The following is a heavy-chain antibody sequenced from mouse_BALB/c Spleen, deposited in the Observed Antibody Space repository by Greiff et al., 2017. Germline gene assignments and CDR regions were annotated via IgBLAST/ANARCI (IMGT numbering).Heavy chain of an antibody. CDR1: GYTFTSYW. J-gene: IGHJ4*01. Sequence: VQLQQSGAELVKPGASVKLSCKASGYTFTSYWMHWVKQRPGQGLEWIGEINPSNGRTNYNEKFKSKATLTVDKSSSTAYMQLSSLTSEDSAVYYCARVLTTVVYMDYWGQGTSVTVSS. V-gene: IGHV1S81*02. D-gene: IGHD1-1*01. CDR3: ARVLTTVVYMDY. CDR2: INPSNGRT.